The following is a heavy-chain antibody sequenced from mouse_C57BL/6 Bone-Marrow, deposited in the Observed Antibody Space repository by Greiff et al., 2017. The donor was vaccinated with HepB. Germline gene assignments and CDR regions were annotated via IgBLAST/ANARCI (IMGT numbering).Heavy chain of an antibody. J-gene: IGHJ4*01. Sequence: VQLKQSGPELVKPGASVKISCKASGYSFTGYYMNWVKQSPEKSLEWIGEINPSTGGTTYNQKFKAKATLTVDKSSSTAYMQLKSLTSEDSAVYYCARQIRDSSGLYAMDYWGQGTSVTVSS. CDR1: GYSFTGYY. V-gene: IGHV1-42*01. CDR2: INPSTGGT. D-gene: IGHD3-2*02. CDR3: ARQIRDSSGLYAMDY.